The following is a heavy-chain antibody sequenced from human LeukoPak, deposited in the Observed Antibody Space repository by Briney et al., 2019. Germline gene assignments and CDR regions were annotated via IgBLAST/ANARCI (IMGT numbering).Heavy chain of an antibody. CDR1: GFTFSSYG. D-gene: IGHD6-6*01. CDR3: ARDRHVAARKNWFDP. CDR2: IWYDGSNK. Sequence: GGSLRLSCAAAGFTFSSYGMHWVRQAPSKWLEWVAVIWYDGSNKYYADSVKGRFTISRDNSKNTLYLQMNSLRAEDTAVYYCARDRHVAARKNWFDPWGQGTLVTVSS. V-gene: IGHV3-33*01. J-gene: IGHJ5*02.